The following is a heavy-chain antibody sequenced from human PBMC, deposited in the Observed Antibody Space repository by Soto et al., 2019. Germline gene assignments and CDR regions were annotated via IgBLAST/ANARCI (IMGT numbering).Heavy chain of an antibody. Sequence: EVQLLESGGGLVQPGGSLRLSCAASGFTFSDYAMTWVRQAPGKGLEWVSAISGSGGSKYYADPVKGRFTTSRDNPKNTRSLQMNSLRAEDTAVYYCAKDSSQQLGWYWGQGTLVTVSS. CDR1: GFTFSDYA. J-gene: IGHJ4*02. CDR2: ISGSGGSK. D-gene: IGHD6-6*01. CDR3: AKDSSQQLGWY. V-gene: IGHV3-23*01.